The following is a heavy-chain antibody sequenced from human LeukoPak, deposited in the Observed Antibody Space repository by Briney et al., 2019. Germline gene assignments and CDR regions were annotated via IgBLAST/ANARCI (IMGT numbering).Heavy chain of an antibody. D-gene: IGHD6-19*01. V-gene: IGHV3-7*01. Sequence: GGSLRLSCEASGFSFSSYWMSWVRLAPGKGPEWVANIKQDESEKYSVDSVKGRFIISRDNAKNSVFLQMNSLRAEDTAVYYCARGGSRGWFPFDYWGQGTLVTVSS. CDR1: GFSFSSYW. J-gene: IGHJ4*02. CDR3: ARGGSRGWFPFDY. CDR2: IKQDESEK.